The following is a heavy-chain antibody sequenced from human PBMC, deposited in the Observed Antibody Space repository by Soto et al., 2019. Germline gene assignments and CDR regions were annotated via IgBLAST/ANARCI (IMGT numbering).Heavy chain of an antibody. V-gene: IGHV1-8*01. J-gene: IGHJ5*02. D-gene: IGHD2-2*01. CDR3: ASDMSTT. Sequence: QVQLVQSGAEVKKPGAAVKVSCKASGYTFTSHDINWMRQATGQGLEWMGWMNPNSGHTNYAQNFQRRVTKTRDTSITTAYMKWTNLRAEDSDIYYCASDMSTTWGQGTLVNVSS. CDR2: MNPNSGHT. CDR1: GYTFTSHD.